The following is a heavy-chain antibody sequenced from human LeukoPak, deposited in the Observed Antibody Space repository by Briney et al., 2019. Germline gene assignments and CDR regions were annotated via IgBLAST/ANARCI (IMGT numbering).Heavy chain of an antibody. CDR2: AYYRSKWYI. D-gene: IGHD3-10*01. V-gene: IGHV6-1*01. CDR3: ARGAVRGGTNFDY. CDR1: GDSVSGSPAV. J-gene: IGHJ4*02. Sequence: SQTLSLTCAISGDSVSGSPAVWNWIRQSPSRGLEWLGRAYYRSKWYIDYAVSVKGRITITPDTSKNQFPLQLNSVTPADTAVYYCARGAVRGGTNFDYWGQGTLVTVSS.